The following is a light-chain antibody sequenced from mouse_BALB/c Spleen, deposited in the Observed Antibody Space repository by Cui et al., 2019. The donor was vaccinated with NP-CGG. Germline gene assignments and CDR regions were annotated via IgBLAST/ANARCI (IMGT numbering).Light chain of an antibody. CDR1: TGAVTTSNY. CDR2: GTN. J-gene: IGLJ1*01. Sequence: QAVVTQEDATTTSPGETVTLTCRSSTGAVTTSNYANWVQAKPDHLFTGLIGGTNNRVPGVPARFSGSLIGDKAALTITGAQTEDEAIYFCALWYSNHWVFGGGSKLTVL. CDR3: ALWYSNHWV. V-gene: IGLV1*01.